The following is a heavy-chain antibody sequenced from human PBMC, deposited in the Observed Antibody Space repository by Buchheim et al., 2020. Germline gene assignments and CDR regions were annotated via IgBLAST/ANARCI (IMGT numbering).Heavy chain of an antibody. CDR1: GGSFSGYD. Sequence: QVQLQQWGAGLLKPSETLSLTCAVYGGSFSGYDWSWIRQPPGKGLEWIGEINHSGSTNYNPSLKSRVTISVDTSKNQFSLKLSSVTAADTAVYYCARGLKYSSSWYVSHFYYYYYMDVWGKGTT. CDR3: ARGLKYSSSWYVSHFYYYYYMDV. J-gene: IGHJ6*03. V-gene: IGHV4-34*01. CDR2: INHSGST. D-gene: IGHD6-13*01.